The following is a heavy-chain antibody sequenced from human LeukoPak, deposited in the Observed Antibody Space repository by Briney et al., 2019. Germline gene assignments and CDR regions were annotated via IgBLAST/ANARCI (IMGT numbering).Heavy chain of an antibody. J-gene: IGHJ4*02. CDR2: IYYSGST. D-gene: IGHD3-22*01. Sequence: PSETLSLTCTVSGGSISSGDYYWSCIRQPPGKGLECIGYIYYSGSTYYNPSLKSRVTISVDTSKNQFSLKLSSVTAADTAVYYCARGPLHYYDSSGYYEDYWGQGTLVTVSS. CDR3: ARGPLHYYDSSGYYEDY. CDR1: GGSISSGDYY. V-gene: IGHV4-30-4*01.